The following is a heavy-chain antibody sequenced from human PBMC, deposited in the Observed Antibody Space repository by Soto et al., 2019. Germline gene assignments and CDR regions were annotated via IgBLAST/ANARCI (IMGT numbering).Heavy chain of an antibody. CDR1: GGTFSTYG. J-gene: IGHJ3*01. V-gene: IGHV1-69*01. D-gene: IGHD1-26*01. Sequence: QVQLVQSGAEVKKPGSSVKVSCKASGGTFSTYGITWVRQASGQGLEWMGGIIPIFGTIKFAQKFQGRLTITPDESTSTVYMELSSLTSEDTAVYYCASRERVDAFDVWGQGTTVTVSS. CDR3: ASRERVDAFDV. CDR2: IIPIFGTI.